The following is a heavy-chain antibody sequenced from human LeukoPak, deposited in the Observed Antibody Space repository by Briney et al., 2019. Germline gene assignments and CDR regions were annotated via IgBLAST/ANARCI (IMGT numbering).Heavy chain of an antibody. J-gene: IGHJ4*02. CDR1: GFTFSDYY. D-gene: IGHD3-22*01. V-gene: IGHV4-59*01. CDR2: IYYSGST. Sequence: GSLRLSCAASGFTFSDYYMSWIRQAPGKGLEWIGHIYYSGSTTYNPSLKSRVTISVDTSKNQFSLRLSSVTAADTAVYYCARDRDSSGYYYHFDYWGQGILVTVSS. CDR3: ARDRDSSGYYYHFDY.